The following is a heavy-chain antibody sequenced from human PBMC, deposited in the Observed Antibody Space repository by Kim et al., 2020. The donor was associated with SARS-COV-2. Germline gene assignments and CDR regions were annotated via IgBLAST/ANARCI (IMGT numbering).Heavy chain of an antibody. V-gene: IGHV4-39*01. CDR1: GGSISSSRDY. D-gene: IGHD3-9*01. Sequence: SETLSLTCTVSGGSISSSRDYWGWIRQPPGKGLEWIGTVYYSGSTYYNPSLKTRVAISVDTSKNQFSLKLSSVTAADTAVYCCARAGVVYDILTVYYAFDYWGQGTLVTVSS. J-gene: IGHJ4*02. CDR3: ARAGVVYDILTVYYAFDY. CDR2: VYYSGST.